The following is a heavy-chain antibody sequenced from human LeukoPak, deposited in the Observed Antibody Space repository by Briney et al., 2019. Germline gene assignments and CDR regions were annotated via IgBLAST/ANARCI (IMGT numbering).Heavy chain of an antibody. Sequence: GGSLRLSCAASGFTFSSYSMNWVRQAPGKGLEWVSSISSSSSYIYYADSVKGRFTISRDNAKNSLYPQMNSLRAEDTAVYYCARCPFYYYMDVWGKGTTVTVSS. CDR2: ISSSSSYI. CDR3: ARCPFYYYMDV. J-gene: IGHJ6*03. V-gene: IGHV3-21*01. CDR1: GFTFSSYS.